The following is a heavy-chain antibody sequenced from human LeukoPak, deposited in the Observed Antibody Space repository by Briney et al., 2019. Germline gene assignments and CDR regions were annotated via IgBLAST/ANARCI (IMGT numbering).Heavy chain of an antibody. CDR1: GYTFTSYY. V-gene: IGHV7-4-1*02. Sequence: ASVKVSCKASGYTFTSYYMHWVRQAPGQGLEWMGWINTNTGNPTYAQGFTGRFVFSLDTSVSTAYLQISSLKAEDTAVYYCARLSYSSSWSDYYFDYWGQGTLVTVSS. D-gene: IGHD6-13*01. J-gene: IGHJ4*02. CDR2: INTNTGNP. CDR3: ARLSYSSSWSDYYFDY.